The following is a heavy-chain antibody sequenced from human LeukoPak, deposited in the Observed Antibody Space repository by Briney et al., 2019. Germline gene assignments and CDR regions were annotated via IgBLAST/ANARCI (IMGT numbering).Heavy chain of an antibody. CDR2: IRLDGSEN. Sequence: GRSLRLSCVASGFTFSAYWMTWVRQAPGKGLDWVANIRLDGSENYYVDSVRGRFTISRDNAKNSLYPQMNSLRAEDTAVYYCARRARYCTSTSCDPIGAFDIWGQGTMVTVSS. CDR1: GFTFSAYW. D-gene: IGHD2-2*01. J-gene: IGHJ3*02. CDR3: ARRARYCTSTSCDPIGAFDI. V-gene: IGHV3-7*01.